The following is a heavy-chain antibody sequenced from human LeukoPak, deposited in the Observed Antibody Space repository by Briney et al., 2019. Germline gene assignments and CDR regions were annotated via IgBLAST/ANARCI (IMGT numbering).Heavy chain of an antibody. Sequence: ASVKVSCKASGYTFTSYYMHWVRQAPGQGLEWMGIINPSGGSTSYAQKFQGRVTMTRDTSTSTVYMELSSLRSEDTAVYYCARVRFDYYDTSGYYTFDYWGPGTLVTVSS. CDR2: INPSGGST. D-gene: IGHD3-22*01. J-gene: IGHJ4*02. V-gene: IGHV1-46*01. CDR1: GYTFTSYY. CDR3: ARVRFDYYDTSGYYTFDY.